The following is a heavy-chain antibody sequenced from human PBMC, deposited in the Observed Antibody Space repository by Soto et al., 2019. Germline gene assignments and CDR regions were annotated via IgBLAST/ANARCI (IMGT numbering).Heavy chain of an antibody. Sequence: PSETLSLTCAVYGGSFSGYYWTWIRQPPGTGLEWIGEINHSGSTNYNPSLKSRATISVDTSKNQFSLKLTSVTAADTAAYYCARDKITGLFDYWGQGTLVTVSS. V-gene: IGHV4-34*01. CDR1: GGSFSGYY. J-gene: IGHJ4*02. D-gene: IGHD2-8*02. CDR2: INHSGST. CDR3: ARDKITGLFDY.